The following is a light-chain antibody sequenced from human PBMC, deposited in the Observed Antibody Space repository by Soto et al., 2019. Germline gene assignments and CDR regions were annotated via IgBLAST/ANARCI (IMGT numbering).Light chain of an antibody. J-gene: IGKJ3*01. CDR1: QGISNY. Sequence: DIQMTQSPSSLSASVGDRVTITCRASQGISNYLAWHQQKPGKVPKLLIYGASTLQSGVPSRFSGSGSGTDFTLTINSLQPEDVAVYYCQQYGSSVTFGPGTKVDIK. CDR3: QQYGSSVT. CDR2: GAS. V-gene: IGKV1-27*01.